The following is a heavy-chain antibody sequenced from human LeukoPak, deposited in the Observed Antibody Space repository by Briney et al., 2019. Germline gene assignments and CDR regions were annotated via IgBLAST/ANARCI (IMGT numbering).Heavy chain of an antibody. CDR3: ARNQRRLDY. Sequence: AGSLRPFFAASGVRFSSYSLSWVRQATRKGLELVANIKQDGSEKYYVDSVKGRFTISRDNAKNSLYLQVNSLRAEDTAVYYCARNQRRLDYWGQGTLVTVSS. J-gene: IGHJ4*02. CDR2: IKQDGSEK. D-gene: IGHD1-14*01. CDR1: GVRFSSYS. V-gene: IGHV3-7*01.